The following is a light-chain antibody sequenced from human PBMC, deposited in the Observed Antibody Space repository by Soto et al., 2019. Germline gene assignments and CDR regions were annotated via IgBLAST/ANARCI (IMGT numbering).Light chain of an antibody. V-gene: IGKV3-11*01. CDR1: PSVTNY. CDR3: QQRNIWPPVT. Sequence: EIVLTRSPATPSLSPGERATLSCRASPSVTNYLAWYQQKPGQPPRLLIYGAFNRAAGIPARFSGSGSGTDFTLTISSLEPEDSAVYYCQQRNIWPPVTFGQGTRLEIK. CDR2: GAF. J-gene: IGKJ5*01.